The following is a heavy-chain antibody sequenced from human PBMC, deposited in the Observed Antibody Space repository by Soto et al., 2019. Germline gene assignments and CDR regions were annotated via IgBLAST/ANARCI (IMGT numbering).Heavy chain of an antibody. D-gene: IGHD1-26*01. CDR3: ARARRANLDY. CDR1: GGSISSYY. V-gene: IGHV4-59*01. J-gene: IGHJ4*02. Sequence: SETLSLTCTVSGGSISSYYWSWIRQPPGKGLEWIGYIYYSGSTNYNPSLKSRVTISVDTSKNQFSLKLSSVTAADTAVYYCARARRANLDYWGQGTLVTVSS. CDR2: IYYSGST.